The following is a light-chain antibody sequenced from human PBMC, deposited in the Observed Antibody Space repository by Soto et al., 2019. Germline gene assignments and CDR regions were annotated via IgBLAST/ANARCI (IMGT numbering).Light chain of an antibody. CDR2: GAS. J-gene: IGKJ1*01. CDR1: QSVSSSY. V-gene: IGKV3-20*01. Sequence: EIVLTQSPGTLSLSPGERATLSCRASQSVSSSYLAWYQQKPGQAPRLLIYGASSRATGIPDRFSGSGSGTDFTLTISRLEPEDFAVYYCQQYGRPSRTFGQGTKLDSK. CDR3: QQYGRPSRT.